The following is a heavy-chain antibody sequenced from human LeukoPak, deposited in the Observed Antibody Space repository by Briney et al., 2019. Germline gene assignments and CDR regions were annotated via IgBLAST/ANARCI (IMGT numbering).Heavy chain of an antibody. J-gene: IGHJ4*02. CDR3: VTDGDKWNDFEY. CDR2: IDKDGNDI. D-gene: IGHD1-1*01. CDR1: GLSIRNFW. V-gene: IGHV3-7*01. Sequence: PGGPLRLSCAASGLSIRNFWMHWVRQAPGKGLEWVAIIDKDGNDIKYVDSVKGRFTLSRDNAKNSVYLQMNSLTTEDTALYYCVTDGDKWNDFEYWGQGTLVTVSS.